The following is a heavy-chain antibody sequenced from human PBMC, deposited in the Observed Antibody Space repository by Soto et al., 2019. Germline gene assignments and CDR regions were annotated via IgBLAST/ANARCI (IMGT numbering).Heavy chain of an antibody. J-gene: IGHJ4*02. CDR1: GGSISSSSYY. D-gene: IGHD2-8*01. CDR3: AVVLTGPCALFDY. Sequence: SSETLSLTCTVSGGSISSSSYYWGWIRQPPGKGLEWIGSIYYSGSTYYNPSLKSRVTISVDTSKNQFSLKLSSVTAADTAVYYCAVVLTGPCALFDYWGQGTLVTVSS. V-gene: IGHV4-39*01. CDR2: IYYSGST.